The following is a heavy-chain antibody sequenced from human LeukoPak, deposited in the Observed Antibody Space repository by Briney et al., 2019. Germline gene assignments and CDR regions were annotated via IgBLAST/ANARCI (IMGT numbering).Heavy chain of an antibody. V-gene: IGHV1-69*02. Sequence: SVKVSXKASGGTFSSYTITWVRQAPGQGLEWIGRIIPILGMANYAQKFQGRITITADQSTSTTYMELSSLRSEDTAVYYCARAVGLGYCSSTSCYSLDYWGQGTLVTVSS. J-gene: IGHJ4*02. CDR3: ARAVGLGYCSSTSCYSLDY. CDR2: IIPILGMA. CDR1: GGTFSSYT. D-gene: IGHD2-2*01.